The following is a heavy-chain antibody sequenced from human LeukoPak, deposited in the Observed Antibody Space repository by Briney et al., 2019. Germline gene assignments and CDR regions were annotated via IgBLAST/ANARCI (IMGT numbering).Heavy chain of an antibody. J-gene: IGHJ4*02. CDR1: GSSISSSSNY. Sequence: PSETLSLTCTVSGSSISSSSNYWGWIRQPPGKGLEWIGSMSYKYSGSTYYNPSLKSRVTISVDTSKNQFSLRLSSVTAADTAVYYCARGPSGYSYGYYFDYWGQGTLVTVSS. V-gene: IGHV4-39*01. D-gene: IGHD5-18*01. CDR2: MSYKYSGST. CDR3: ARGPSGYSYGYYFDY.